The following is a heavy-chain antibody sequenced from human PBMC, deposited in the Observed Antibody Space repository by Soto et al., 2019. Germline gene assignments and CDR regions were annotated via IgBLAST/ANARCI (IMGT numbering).Heavy chain of an antibody. CDR1: GFTVSSNY. CDR2: IYSGGST. J-gene: IGHJ4*02. D-gene: IGHD2-21*02. CDR3: ARPAKGGDCCPLDY. Sequence: GGSLRLSCAASGFTVSSNYMSWVRQAPGKGLEWVSVIYSGGSTYYADSVKGRFTISRDNSKNTLYLQMNSLRAEDTAVYYCARPAKGGDCCPLDYWGQGTLVTVSS. V-gene: IGHV3-53*01.